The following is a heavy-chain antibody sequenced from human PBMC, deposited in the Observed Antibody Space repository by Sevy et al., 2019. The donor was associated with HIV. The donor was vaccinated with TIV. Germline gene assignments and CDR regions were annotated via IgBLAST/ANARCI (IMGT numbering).Heavy chain of an antibody. Sequence: GGSLRLSCAACGFTFSSYAMSWVRQAPGKGLEWVSAISGSGGSTYYADSVKGRFTSSRDNSKNKVYLQMNSLRAEDTAVYYCAKAEITIYGVVITSPSYGMDVWGQVTTVTVSS. D-gene: IGHD3-3*01. V-gene: IGHV3-23*01. CDR1: GFTFSSYA. CDR3: AKAEITIYGVVITSPSYGMDV. CDR2: ISGSGGST. J-gene: IGHJ6*02.